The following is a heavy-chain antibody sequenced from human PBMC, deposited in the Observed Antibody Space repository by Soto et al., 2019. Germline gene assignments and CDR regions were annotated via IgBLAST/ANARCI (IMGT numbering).Heavy chain of an antibody. J-gene: IGHJ4*02. Sequence: AGGALRLSCAASGFTFISAIMSWVRQAPGKGLEWVSTFSGSSGNTYYADSVKGRFTISRDNSKNTLYLQMSSLRAEDTAVYYCAKIAAAGPDYWGQGTLVTVSS. CDR3: AKIAAAGPDY. CDR2: FSGSSGNT. D-gene: IGHD6-13*01. CDR1: GFTFISAI. V-gene: IGHV3-23*01.